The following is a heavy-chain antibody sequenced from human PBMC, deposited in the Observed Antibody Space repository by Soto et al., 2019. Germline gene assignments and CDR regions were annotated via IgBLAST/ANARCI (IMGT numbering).Heavy chain of an antibody. V-gene: IGHV4-59*01. CDR3: ARYRREAVAGYTLDN. CDR1: GGSISSNY. J-gene: IGHJ4*02. CDR2: VYNSGST. D-gene: IGHD6-13*01. Sequence: SETLSLTCTVSGGSISSNYWTWIRQPPGKGLEWIGYVYNSGSTNYNPSLKSRVTISEDTSKSQFSLKVNSMTAAGTAVYYCARYRREAVAGYTLDNWGQGILVTVSS.